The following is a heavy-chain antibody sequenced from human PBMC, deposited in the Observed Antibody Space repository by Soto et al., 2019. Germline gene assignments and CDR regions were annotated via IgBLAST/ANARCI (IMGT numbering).Heavy chain of an antibody. J-gene: IGHJ6*02. CDR1: GYSFTSYW. D-gene: IGHD6-19*01. CDR2: IDPSDSYT. V-gene: IGHV5-10-1*01. CDR3: ASSIAVAGSHYYYGMDV. Sequence: PGESLKISCKGSGYSFTSYWISWVRQMPGKGLEWMGRIDPSDSYTNYSPSFQGHVTISADKSMSTAYLQWSSLKASDTAMYYCASSIAVAGSHYYYGMDVWGQGTTVTVSS.